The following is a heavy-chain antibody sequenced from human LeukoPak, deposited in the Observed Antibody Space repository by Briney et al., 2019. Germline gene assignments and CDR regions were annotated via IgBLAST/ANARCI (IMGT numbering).Heavy chain of an antibody. Sequence: SETLSLTCAVPGGSISSGGYSWSWIRQPPGKGLEWIGYIYHSGSTYYNPSLKSRVTISVDRSKNQFSLKLSSVTAADTAVYYCARVGPECSSTSCYSLLYFDYWGQGTLVTVSS. J-gene: IGHJ4*02. V-gene: IGHV4-30-2*01. CDR1: GGSISSGGYS. CDR3: ARVGPECSSTSCYSLLYFDY. D-gene: IGHD2-2*02. CDR2: IYHSGST.